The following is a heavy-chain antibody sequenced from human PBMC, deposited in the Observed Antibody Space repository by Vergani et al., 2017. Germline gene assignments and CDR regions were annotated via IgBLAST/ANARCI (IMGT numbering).Heavy chain of an antibody. J-gene: IGHJ4*02. CDR3: AREGYSSSSFDY. Sequence: QVQLQESGPGLVKPSETLSLTCTVSGGSISSYYWSWIRQPPGKGLEWIGYIYYSGSTNYNPSLKSRVTISVDTSKNQFSLKLSSVTAADTAVYYCAREGYSSSSFDYLGQGTLVTVSS. V-gene: IGHV4-59*01. D-gene: IGHD6-6*01. CDR2: IYYSGST. CDR1: GGSISSYY.